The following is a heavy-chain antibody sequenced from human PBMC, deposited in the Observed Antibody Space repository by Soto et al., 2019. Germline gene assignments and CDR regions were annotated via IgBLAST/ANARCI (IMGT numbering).Heavy chain of an antibody. V-gene: IGHV3-23*01. Sequence: PGGSLRLSCAVSGLTFSSYAMSWVRQAPGKGLEWVSTISGNGDSTYYADSVKGRFTISRDNSKSTLYLQMNSLRAEDTAVYYCAKWSSSSWYDYWGQGTLVTV. CDR3: AKWSSSSWYDY. J-gene: IGHJ4*02. CDR2: ISGNGDST. CDR1: GLTFSSYA. D-gene: IGHD6-13*01.